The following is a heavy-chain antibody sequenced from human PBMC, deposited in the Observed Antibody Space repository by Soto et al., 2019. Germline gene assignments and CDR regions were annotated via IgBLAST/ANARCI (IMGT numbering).Heavy chain of an antibody. CDR1: GFSLSTSGMC. Sequence: ESGPTLVNPTQTLTLTCTFSGFSLSTSGMCVSWIRQPPGKALEWLALIDWDDDKYYSTSLKTRLTISKDTSKNQVVLTMTNMDPVDTATYYXARIPYYDSSGYMAADYWGQGTLVTVSS. J-gene: IGHJ4*02. V-gene: IGHV2-70*01. CDR2: IDWDDDK. CDR3: ARIPYYDSSGYMAADY. D-gene: IGHD3-22*01.